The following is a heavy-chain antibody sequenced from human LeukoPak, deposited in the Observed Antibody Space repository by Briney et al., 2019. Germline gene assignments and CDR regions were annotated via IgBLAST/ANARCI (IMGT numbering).Heavy chain of an antibody. J-gene: IGHJ4*02. D-gene: IGHD6-13*01. CDR1: GFIFSSSQ. V-gene: IGHV3-48*03. CDR2: ISSSGSTM. Sequence: PGGSLRLSCAASGFIFSSSQMNWVRQAPGKGLEWVSYISSSGSTMYYADSVRGRFTISRDNAKNSLYLQLNSLRAEDTGVYYCAKEGTWGAAAPGYWGQGTLVTVSS. CDR3: AKEGTWGAAAPGY.